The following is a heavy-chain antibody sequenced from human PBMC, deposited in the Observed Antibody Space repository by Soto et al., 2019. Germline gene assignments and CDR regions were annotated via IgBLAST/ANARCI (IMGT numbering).Heavy chain of an antibody. CDR1: GFTFSSYG. V-gene: IGHV3-33*01. CDR3: ARAGYCSSTSCYPGKYYFDY. CDR2: IWYDGSNK. Sequence: GSLRLSCAASGFTFSSYGMHWVRQAPGKGLEWVAVIWYDGSNKYYADSVKGRFTISRDNSKNTLYLQMNSLRAEDTAVYYCARAGYCSSTSCYPGKYYFDYWGQGTLVTVSS. D-gene: IGHD2-2*03. J-gene: IGHJ4*02.